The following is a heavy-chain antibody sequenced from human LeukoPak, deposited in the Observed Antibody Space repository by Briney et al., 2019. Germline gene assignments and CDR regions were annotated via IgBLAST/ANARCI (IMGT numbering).Heavy chain of an antibody. J-gene: IGHJ4*02. Sequence: GGSLILSCAASRFTFSSYAMHWVRQAPGKGREGVAVISSGGSNKYYADSVKGRFTISRDNSKNTVYLQMRSLRAEDTAVYYCAKVAGYSYVYPFDYWGQGTLVTVFS. D-gene: IGHD5-18*01. CDR2: ISSGGSNK. CDR1: RFTFSSYA. V-gene: IGHV3-30-3*01. CDR3: AKVAGYSYVYPFDY.